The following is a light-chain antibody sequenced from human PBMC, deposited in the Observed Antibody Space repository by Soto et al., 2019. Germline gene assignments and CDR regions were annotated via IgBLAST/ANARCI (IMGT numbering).Light chain of an antibody. CDR2: WAS. CDR3: HQHYDVPFT. V-gene: IGKV4-1*01. Sequence: DIVLTQSPDSLAVSLGERATINCKSSQSVLYSSDNKNYFAWFQQKPRHPPKLLIYWASTRASGVPDRFSGSGSGTDFTLTISSLQAEDVAVYYCHQHYDVPFTFGPGTKVEIK. CDR1: QSVLYSSDNKNY. J-gene: IGKJ3*01.